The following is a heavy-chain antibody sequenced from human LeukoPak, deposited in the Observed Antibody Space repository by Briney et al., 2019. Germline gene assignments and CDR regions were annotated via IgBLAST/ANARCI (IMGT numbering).Heavy chain of an antibody. CDR2: INHSGST. V-gene: IGHV4-34*01. CDR3: AREVYYGSGRRFDL. J-gene: IGHJ4*02. Sequence: SETLSLTCAVYGGSFSGYYWSWIRQPPGKGLEWIGEINHSGSTNYNPSLKSRVTISVDTSKNQFSLKLSSVTAADTAVYYCAREVYYGSGRRFDLWGQGTLVTVSS. D-gene: IGHD3-10*01. CDR1: GGSFSGYY.